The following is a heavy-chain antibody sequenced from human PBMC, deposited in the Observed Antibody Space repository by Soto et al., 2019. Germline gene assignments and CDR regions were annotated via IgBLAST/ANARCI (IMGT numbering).Heavy chain of an antibody. Sequence: PETLSLTCNVSGGSISSSRYYWGWIRQPPGKGLEWIGSIYYSGGTYHNPSLKSRVTISVDTSKNQFALEVGSVTAADTAVYYCETNGERWLQSGDAFEIGVQGTRVTVSS. D-gene: IGHD3-10*01. CDR3: ETNGERWLQSGDAFEI. J-gene: IGHJ3*02. CDR2: IYYSGGT. V-gene: IGHV4-39*01. CDR1: GGSISSSRYY.